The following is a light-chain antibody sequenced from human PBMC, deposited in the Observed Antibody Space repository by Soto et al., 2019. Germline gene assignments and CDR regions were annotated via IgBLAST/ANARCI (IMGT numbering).Light chain of an antibody. Sequence: DIQMTQSPSTLSASVGDRVTITCRASQSVSSWLTWYQQKSGIAPKLLIYDASSLESGVPSRFSGSGSGTEFTLTISSLQPDDFATYYCQQYNSYLFTFGPGTKVEIK. CDR2: DAS. J-gene: IGKJ3*01. CDR3: QQYNSYLFT. V-gene: IGKV1-5*01. CDR1: QSVSSW.